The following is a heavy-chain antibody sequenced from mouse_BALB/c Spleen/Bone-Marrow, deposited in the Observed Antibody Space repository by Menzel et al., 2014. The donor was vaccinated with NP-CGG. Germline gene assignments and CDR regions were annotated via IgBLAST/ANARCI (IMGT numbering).Heavy chain of an antibody. CDR3: ARLNYYGSLFV. CDR1: GFDFSRYW. J-gene: IGHJ1*01. D-gene: IGHD1-1*01. V-gene: IGHV4-1*02. Sequence: EVKVVESGGGLVQPGGSLRLSCAASGFDFSRYWMSWVRQAPGKGLEWIGEINPDSSTINYTPSLKDKFIISRDNAKNTLYLRMSKVRSEDTALYYCARLNYYGSLFVWGAGTTVTVSS. CDR2: INPDSSTI.